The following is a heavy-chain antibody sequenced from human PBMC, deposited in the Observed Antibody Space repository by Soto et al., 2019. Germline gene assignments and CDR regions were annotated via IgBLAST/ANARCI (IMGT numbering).Heavy chain of an antibody. CDR3: ARATYTSGGSPTFAMDV. J-gene: IGHJ6*01. V-gene: IGHV1-3*01. CDR1: GYTFSSNA. D-gene: IGHD3-10*01. CDR2: INGGNGYA. Sequence: RASVKVSCKASGYTFSSNAIHWVRQAPGQELEWMGWINGGNGYAKYSQNFQDRVTLTRDTSASTTYMELSSLRSEETAIFYCARATYTSGGSPTFAMDVWGQGITVTVCS.